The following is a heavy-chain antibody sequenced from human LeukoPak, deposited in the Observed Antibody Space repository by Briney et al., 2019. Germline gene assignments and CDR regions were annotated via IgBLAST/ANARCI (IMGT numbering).Heavy chain of an antibody. D-gene: IGHD2-2*01. CDR2: IYSGGST. CDR1: GFTVSSNY. Sequence: GGSLRLSCAASGFTVSSNYMSWVRQAPGKGLEWVSVIYSGGSTYYADSVKGRFTISRDNSKNTLYLQMNSLRAEDMAVYYCAREDIVVVAAAMDYYYYYYMDVWGKGTTVTVSS. J-gene: IGHJ6*03. CDR3: AREDIVVVAAAMDYYYYYYMDV. V-gene: IGHV3-66*02.